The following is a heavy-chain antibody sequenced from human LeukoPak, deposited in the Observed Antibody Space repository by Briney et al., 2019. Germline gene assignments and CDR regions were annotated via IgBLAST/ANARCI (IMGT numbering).Heavy chain of an antibody. J-gene: IGHJ4*02. Sequence: SGTLSLTCTISGGSISSYYWNWIRQPAEEGLEWIGRIYTSGSTNYNPSLKSRVTMSVDTYKNQFSLKLSSVTAADTAVYYCAPQLGIMRAFDYWGQGTLVTVSS. V-gene: IGHV4-4*07. D-gene: IGHD1-1*01. CDR2: IYTSGST. CDR1: GGSISSYY. CDR3: APQLGIMRAFDY.